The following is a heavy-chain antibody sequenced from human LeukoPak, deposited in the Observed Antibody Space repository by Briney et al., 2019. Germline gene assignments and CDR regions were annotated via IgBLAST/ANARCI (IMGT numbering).Heavy chain of an antibody. V-gene: IGHV3-23*01. D-gene: IGHD4-17*01. Sequence: GGSLRLSCAASGFTFSSYEMSWIRQAAGKGLEWFSAIGRSGDSTYYTDSVKGRFTISRDNSRNTLSLQMNNLRAEDTAIYYCAKGGVDHWGQGTLVTVSS. CDR2: IGRSGDST. J-gene: IGHJ4*02. CDR3: AKGGVDH. CDR1: GFTFSSYE.